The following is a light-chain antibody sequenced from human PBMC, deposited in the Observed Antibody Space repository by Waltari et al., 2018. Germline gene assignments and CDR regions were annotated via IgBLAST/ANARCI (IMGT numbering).Light chain of an antibody. Sequence: QSALTQPPSASGSPGQSVTISCTGSSSDVGGYNYVPWYQQHPGTAPKLLVYDGNKQPPGVPDRSSGSKSGNTASLTGSGLRADDEADYYCNSFGGNRNFVFGGGTKLTVL. J-gene: IGLJ2*01. V-gene: IGLV2-8*01. CDR2: DGN. CDR3: NSFGGNRNFV. CDR1: SSDVGGYNY.